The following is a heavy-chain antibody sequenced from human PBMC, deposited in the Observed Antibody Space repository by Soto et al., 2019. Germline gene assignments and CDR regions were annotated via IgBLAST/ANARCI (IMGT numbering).Heavy chain of an antibody. Sequence: QVQLVQSGAEVKKPGASVKVSCKASGYTFTSYGISWVRQAPGQGLEWMGWISAYNGNTKYEQKLQGRVTMTTDTATSTAYMELRSVRSDATAAYDCARDLAVALIDYWGQGTLVTVSS. D-gene: IGHD6-19*01. CDR1: GYTFTSYG. J-gene: IGHJ4*02. CDR2: ISAYNGNT. V-gene: IGHV1-18*01. CDR3: ARDLAVALIDY.